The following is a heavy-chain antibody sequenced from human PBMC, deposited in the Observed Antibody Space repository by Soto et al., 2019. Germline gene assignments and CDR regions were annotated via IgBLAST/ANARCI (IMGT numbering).Heavy chain of an antibody. CDR2: IYYSGST. J-gene: IGHJ4*02. Sequence: SETLSLTCTVFGGSISSYYWSWIRQPPGKGLEWIGYIYYSGSTNYNPSLKSRVTISVDTSKNQFSLKLNSVTAADTAVYYCARGGGVHDYWAQGKLVTVSS. CDR1: GGSISSYY. CDR3: ARGGGVHDY. V-gene: IGHV4-59*08. D-gene: IGHD3-16*01.